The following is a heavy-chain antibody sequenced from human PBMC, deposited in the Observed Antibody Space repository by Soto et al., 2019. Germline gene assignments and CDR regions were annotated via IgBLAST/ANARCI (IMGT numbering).Heavy chain of an antibody. D-gene: IGHD6-13*01. V-gene: IGHV3-7*05. J-gene: IGHJ3*02. CDR2: IRKDGSKT. CDR3: ATDGSPGTSSLYFDAVDS. CDR1: GFTFSSDW. Sequence: EVRLVESGGGLVQPGGSLRLSCAASGFTFSSDWMTWVRQAPGKGLEWVANIRKDGSKTSYLDSGRGRFTISRDNAKSSVSLTMDRLRAEDKALYHCATDGSPGTSSLYFDAVDSRGQGTMVTVS.